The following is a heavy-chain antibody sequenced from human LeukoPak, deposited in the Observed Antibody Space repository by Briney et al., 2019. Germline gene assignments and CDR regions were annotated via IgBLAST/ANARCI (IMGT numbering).Heavy chain of an antibody. CDR2: ISSSSSYI. CDR3: AKVIAGASWFDP. V-gene: IGHV3-21*01. Sequence: GGSLRLSCAASGFTFSSYSMNWVRQAPGKGLEWVSSISSSSSYIYYADSVKGRFTISRDNSKNTLYLQMNSLRAEDTAVYYCAKVIAGASWFDPWGQGTLVTVSS. CDR1: GFTFSSYS. J-gene: IGHJ5*02. D-gene: IGHD2-21*01.